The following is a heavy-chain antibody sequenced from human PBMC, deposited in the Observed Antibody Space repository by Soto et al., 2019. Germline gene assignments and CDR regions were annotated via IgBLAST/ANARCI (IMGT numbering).Heavy chain of an antibody. J-gene: IGHJ6*02. CDR2: ISYDGSNK. V-gene: IGHV3-30-3*01. CDR3: ARGGYCSSTSCYGIMDV. CDR1: GFTFSSYA. D-gene: IGHD2-2*01. Sequence: LRLSCAASGFTFSSYAMHWVRQAPGKGLEWVAVISYDGSNKYYADSVKGRFTISRDNSKNTLYLQMNSLRAEDTAVYYCARGGYCSSTSCYGIMDVWGQGTTVTVSS.